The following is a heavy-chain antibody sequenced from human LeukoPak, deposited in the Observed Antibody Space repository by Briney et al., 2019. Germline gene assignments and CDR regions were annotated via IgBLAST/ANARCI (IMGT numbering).Heavy chain of an antibody. D-gene: IGHD4-11*01. CDR2: MNPNSGNT. CDR3: ARGSKRYSNYLDAFDI. V-gene: IGHV1-8*01. Sequence: GASVKVSCKASGYTFTIYDINWVRQATGQGLEWMGWMNPNSGNTGYAQKFQGRVTMTRNTSISTAYMELSSLRSEDTAVYYCARGSKRYSNYLDAFDIWGQGTMVTVSS. CDR1: GYTFTIYD. J-gene: IGHJ3*02.